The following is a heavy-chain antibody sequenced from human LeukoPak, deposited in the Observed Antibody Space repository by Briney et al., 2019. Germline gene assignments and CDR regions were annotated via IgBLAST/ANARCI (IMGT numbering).Heavy chain of an antibody. CDR2: ISAYNGNT. Sequence: ASVKVSCKASGYTFTSYGISWVRQAPGQGLEWMGWISAYNGNTNYAQKLQGRVTMTTDTSTSTAYMELRSLRSEDTAVYYCARDKCSSTSCYEDFDYWGQGTLVTVSS. D-gene: IGHD2-2*01. V-gene: IGHV1-18*01. J-gene: IGHJ4*02. CDR3: ARDKCSSTSCYEDFDY. CDR1: GYTFTSYG.